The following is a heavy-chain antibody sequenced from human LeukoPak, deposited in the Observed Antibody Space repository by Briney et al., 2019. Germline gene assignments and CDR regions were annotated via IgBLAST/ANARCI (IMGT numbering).Heavy chain of an antibody. CDR3: ARSPPGYQCHRGLYYYYYGMDV. CDR1: GFTVSSNY. J-gene: IGHJ6*02. Sequence: GGSLRLSCAASGFTVSSNYVSWVRQAPGKGLEWVSVIYSGGSTYYADSVKGRLTISRHNSKNTLYLQMNSLRAEDTAVYYCARSPPGYQCHRGLYYYYYGMDVWGQGTTVTVSS. V-gene: IGHV3-53*04. D-gene: IGHD6-19*01. CDR2: IYSGGST.